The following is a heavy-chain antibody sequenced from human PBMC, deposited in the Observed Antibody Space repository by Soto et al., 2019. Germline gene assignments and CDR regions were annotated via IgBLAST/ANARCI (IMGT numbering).Heavy chain of an antibody. Sequence: SETLSLTCTVSGGSISSSSYYWGWIRQPPGKGLEWIGSIYYSGSTYYNPSLKSRVTISVDTSKNQFSLKLSSVTAADTAVYYCARHGGRLGEYDYWGQGTLVTVS. CDR2: IYYSGST. CDR1: GGSISSSSYY. V-gene: IGHV4-39*01. D-gene: IGHD3-16*01. J-gene: IGHJ4*02. CDR3: ARHGGRLGEYDY.